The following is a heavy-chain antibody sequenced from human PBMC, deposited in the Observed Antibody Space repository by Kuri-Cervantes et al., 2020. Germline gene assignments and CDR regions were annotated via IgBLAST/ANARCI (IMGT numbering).Heavy chain of an antibody. J-gene: IGHJ4*02. V-gene: IGHV4-34*01. Sequence: ESLKISCAVYGGSFSGYYWSWTRQPPGKGLKWLGEINHSGSTTLKSRVTISVDTSKNQFSLKLSSVTAADTAVYYCARVYDSSGYYLNYWGQGTLVTVSS. D-gene: IGHD3-22*01. CDR3: ARVYDSSGYYLNY. CDR2: INHSGST. CDR1: GGSFSGYY.